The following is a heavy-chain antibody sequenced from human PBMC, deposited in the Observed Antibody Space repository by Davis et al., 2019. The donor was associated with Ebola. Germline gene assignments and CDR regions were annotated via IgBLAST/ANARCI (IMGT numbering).Heavy chain of an antibody. J-gene: IGHJ4*02. V-gene: IGHV3-21*01. CDR2: ISKTSVYT. Sequence: GESLKISCAASGFTSSGFTFSDYDMNWVRPAPGKGLEWVSTISKTSVYTYYAESVKGRFTISRDNAKNSLYLQMDGLRVDDTAIYYCASGLDYWGQGSLVTVSS. CDR1: GFTSSGFTFSDYD. CDR3: ASGLDY.